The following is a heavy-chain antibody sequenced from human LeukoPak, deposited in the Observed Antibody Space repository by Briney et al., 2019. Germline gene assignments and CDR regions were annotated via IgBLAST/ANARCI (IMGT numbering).Heavy chain of an antibody. Sequence: PGGSLRLSCAASGFTVSNNCMSWVRQAPGKGLEWVSVIYSGGSTYYADSVKGRFTISRDNSKNTLYLQMNSLRAEDTAVYYCAKQSSYSSGWYPFDYWGQGTLVTVSS. CDR3: AKQSSYSSGWYPFDY. CDR2: IYSGGST. J-gene: IGHJ4*02. D-gene: IGHD6-19*01. V-gene: IGHV3-66*01. CDR1: GFTVSNNC.